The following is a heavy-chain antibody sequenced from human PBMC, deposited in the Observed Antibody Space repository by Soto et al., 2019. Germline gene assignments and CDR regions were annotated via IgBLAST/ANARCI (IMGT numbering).Heavy chain of an antibody. Sequence: SETLSLTCTVSGGSINSYYWSWIRQPPGKGLEWIGYIYYNGNTNYNPSLRGRVTVSLDTSKNQFSLTLSSLTAADTAVYYCARAAAYYYDNRGYYPNWFDPWGQGTLVTVSS. J-gene: IGHJ5*02. V-gene: IGHV4-59*01. CDR3: ARAAAYYYDNRGYYPNWFDP. CDR2: IYYNGNT. D-gene: IGHD3-22*01. CDR1: GGSINSYY.